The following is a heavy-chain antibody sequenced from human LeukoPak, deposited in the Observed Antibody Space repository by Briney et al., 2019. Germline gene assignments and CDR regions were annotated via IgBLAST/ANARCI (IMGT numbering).Heavy chain of an antibody. J-gene: IGHJ4*02. Sequence: GGSLRLSCAASGFTFSSYAMSWVRQAPGKGLEWVSAISGSGGSTYYADPVKGRFTISRDNSKNTLYLQMNSLRAEDTAVYYCAKAPYYYDSSGYYYYYFDYWGQGTLVTVSS. CDR3: AKAPYYYDSSGYYYYYFDY. CDR2: ISGSGGST. V-gene: IGHV3-23*01. D-gene: IGHD3-22*01. CDR1: GFTFSSYA.